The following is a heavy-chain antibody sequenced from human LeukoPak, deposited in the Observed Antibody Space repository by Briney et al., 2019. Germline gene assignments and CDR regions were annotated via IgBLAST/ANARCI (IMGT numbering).Heavy chain of an antibody. CDR1: GGSISSYY. V-gene: IGHV4-59*01. CDR3: ARVRNGAGRRYYYYYMDV. Sequence: PSETLSLTCTVSGGSISSYYWSWIRQPPGKGLEWIGYIYYSGSTNYNPSLKSRVTISVDTSKNQFSLKLSSVTAADTAVYYCARVRNGAGRRYYYYYMDVWGKGTTVTVSS. J-gene: IGHJ6*03. CDR2: IYYSGST. D-gene: IGHD1-1*01.